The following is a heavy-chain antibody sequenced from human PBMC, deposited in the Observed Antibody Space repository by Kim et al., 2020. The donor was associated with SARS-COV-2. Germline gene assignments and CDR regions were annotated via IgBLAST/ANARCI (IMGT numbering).Heavy chain of an antibody. J-gene: IGHJ6*01. CDR3: ASTCSSTSCYTGGYYYY. V-gene: IGHV3-30-3*01. CDR1: GFTFSSYA. CDR2: ISYDGSNK. D-gene: IGHD2-2*02. Sequence: GGSLRLSCAASGFTFSSYAMHWVRQAPGKGLEWVAVISYDGSNKYYADSVKGRFTISRDNSKNTLYLQMNSLRAEDTAVYYCASTCSSTSCYTGGYYYY.